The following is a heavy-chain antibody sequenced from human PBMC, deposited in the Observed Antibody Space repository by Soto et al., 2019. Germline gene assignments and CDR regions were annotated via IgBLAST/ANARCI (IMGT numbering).Heavy chain of an antibody. CDR3: ARDLRQLLSHNSYYYYLDV. V-gene: IGHV3-11*01. Sequence: QVHLVESGGGLVKPGGSLRLSCAASGFTFSDYQMSWIRQAPGKGMEWVSYIGSSGLSVYYEDSVKGRFTISRDNANNSLSLEMNSLRAEDSAVYYCARDLRQLLSHNSYYYYLDVWGKGTTVSVSS. J-gene: IGHJ6*03. CDR2: IGSSGLSV. CDR1: GFTFSDYQ. D-gene: IGHD2-2*01.